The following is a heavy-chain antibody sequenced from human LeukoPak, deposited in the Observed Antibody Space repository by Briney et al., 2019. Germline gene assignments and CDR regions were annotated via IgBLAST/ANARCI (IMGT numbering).Heavy chain of an antibody. J-gene: IGHJ4*02. Sequence: GGSLRLSCAASGFIFNNYGLVWVRQAPGKGLEWVSAIRNDGGGTTYADFVKGRFSVSRDNSKNTLFLQMNSLRAEDTALYYCAKGSSGYFFDLWGQGTLVTVSS. CDR3: AKGSSGYFFDL. CDR1: GFIFNNYG. V-gene: IGHV3-23*01. CDR2: IRNDGGGT. D-gene: IGHD3-22*01.